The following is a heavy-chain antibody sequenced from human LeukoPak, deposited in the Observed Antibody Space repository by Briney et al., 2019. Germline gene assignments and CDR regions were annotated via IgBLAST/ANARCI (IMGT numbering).Heavy chain of an antibody. V-gene: IGHV1-69*01. J-gene: IGHJ3*02. CDR1: GGTFSSYA. D-gene: IGHD6-19*01. CDR2: IIPIFNTA. CDR3: ARNPSLIAVAGSHHLDI. Sequence: SVKVSCKASGGTFSSYAISWVRQAPGQGLEWMGGIIPIFNTANYAQKFQGRVTITADESTSTAYMELSSLRSEDTAVYYCARNPSLIAVAGSHHLDIWGQGTMVTVSS.